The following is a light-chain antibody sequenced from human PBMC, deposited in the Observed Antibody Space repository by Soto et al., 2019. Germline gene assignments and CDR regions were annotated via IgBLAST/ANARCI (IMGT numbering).Light chain of an antibody. CDR3: QQYGSSPYT. CDR2: GAS. Sequence: DIQMAQSPSSLSASIGDRVTITCRASQGISEYLAWYQQRPGNAPNLLIYGASILQSGVPSRFSGSGSGTHFTLTISSLQPEDVATYYCQQYGSSPYTFGQGTKLEIK. V-gene: IGKV1-27*01. CDR1: QGISEY. J-gene: IGKJ2*01.